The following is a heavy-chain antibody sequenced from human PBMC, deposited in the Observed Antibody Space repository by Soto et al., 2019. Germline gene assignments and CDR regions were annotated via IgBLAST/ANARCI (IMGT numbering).Heavy chain of an antibody. CDR2: IYQSGST. CDR3: TSDYTLRSYRFDY. V-gene: IGHV4-30-2*01. CDR1: GGSINNVDYC. D-gene: IGHD3-10*01. J-gene: IGHJ4*02. Sequence: SETLSLTCAVSGGSINNVDYCWSCIRQPPGRGLEWIGYIYQSGSTTYNPSLKSRLTISLDRSKNEVSLKLTSVTAADTAVYYCTSDYTLRSYRFDYWGRGILVTVSS.